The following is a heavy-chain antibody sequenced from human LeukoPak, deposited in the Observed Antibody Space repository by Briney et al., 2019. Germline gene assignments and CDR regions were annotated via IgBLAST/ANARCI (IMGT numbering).Heavy chain of an antibody. Sequence: SETLSLTCTVSGGSISSYYWSWIRQPPGKGLEWIGYIYYSGSTNYNPSLKSRVTISVDTSKNQFSLKLSSVTAADTAVYYCARGMVRGVPFDYWGQGTLVTVSS. D-gene: IGHD3-10*01. V-gene: IGHV4-59*01. CDR3: ARGMVRGVPFDY. CDR1: GGSISSYY. CDR2: IYYSGST. J-gene: IGHJ4*02.